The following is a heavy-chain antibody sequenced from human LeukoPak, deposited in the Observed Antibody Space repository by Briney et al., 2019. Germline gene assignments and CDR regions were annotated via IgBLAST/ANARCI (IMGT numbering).Heavy chain of an antibody. CDR3: AKANWVSNADAVW. CDR2: LSCDGGST. CDR1: GFTFSIFP. V-gene: IGHV3-23*01. D-gene: IGHD1-1*01. J-gene: IGHJ4*02. Sequence: GGSLRLSCAASGFTFSIFPMSWVRQAPGKGLEWFSALSCDGGSTYYADSVKGRFTISREDPRTTVYLQLNNLRVEDTAIYYCAKANWVSNADAVWWGQGTQVTVSS.